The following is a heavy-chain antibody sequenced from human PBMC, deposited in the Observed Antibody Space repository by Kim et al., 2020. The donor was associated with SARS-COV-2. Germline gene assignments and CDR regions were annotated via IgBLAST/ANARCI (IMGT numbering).Heavy chain of an antibody. CDR3: VKDKEKYSGSYLFDY. D-gene: IGHD1-26*01. Sequence: GGSLRLSCSASGFTFSSYPMHWVRQAPGKGLEYVSAISSNGGSTYYVDSVKGRFTSSRDNSKNTLYLQMSSLRAEDTAVYYCVKDKEKYSGSYLFDYWGQGTLVTVSS. V-gene: IGHV3-64D*09. J-gene: IGHJ4*02. CDR1: GFTFSSYP. CDR2: ISSNGGST.